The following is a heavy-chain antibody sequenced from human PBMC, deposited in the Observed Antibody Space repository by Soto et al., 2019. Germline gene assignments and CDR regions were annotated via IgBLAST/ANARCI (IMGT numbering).Heavy chain of an antibody. CDR2: IGRKAKNYAT. CDR1: GFIFSGSA. CDR3: VRQWLVVSPLDH. J-gene: IGHJ4*02. Sequence: EVHLVQSGGGLVQPGGSLKLSCAASGFIFSGSAKHWVRQASGKGLEWVGRIGRKAKNYATEYGASVEGRFTISRDDSKNTTFLLMNSLKSEDTAVYCCVRQWLVVSPLDHWGQGTLVTVSS. D-gene: IGHD6-19*01. V-gene: IGHV3-73*02.